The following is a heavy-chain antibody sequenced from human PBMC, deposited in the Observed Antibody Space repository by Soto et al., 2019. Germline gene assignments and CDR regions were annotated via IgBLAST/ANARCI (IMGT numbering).Heavy chain of an antibody. CDR1: GYTFTSYA. Sequence: GASVKVSCKASGYTFTSYAIHWVRQAPGQRLEWMGWINVGNGNTKYSQKFQGRVTITRDPSASTGYMELSSLKSEDTAVYYCARGEPYGMDVWGQGTTVTVSS. D-gene: IGHD1-1*01. CDR2: INVGNGNT. CDR3: ARGEPYGMDV. J-gene: IGHJ6*02. V-gene: IGHV1-3*01.